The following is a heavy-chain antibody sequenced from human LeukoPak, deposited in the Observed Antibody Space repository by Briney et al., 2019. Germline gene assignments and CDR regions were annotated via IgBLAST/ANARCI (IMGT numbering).Heavy chain of an antibody. J-gene: IGHJ4*02. V-gene: IGHV3-7*01. D-gene: IGHD3-10*01. CDR2: IKQDGSEK. CDR1: GFTFSSYW. Sequence: GGSRRLSCAASGFTFSSYWMSWVRQPPGKGLEWVAKIKQDGSEKYYVDSVKGRFTISRDNAKNSLYLQMNSLRAEDTAVYYCCRWVYGSRPIDYWGQGTLVTVSS. CDR3: CRWVYGSRPIDY.